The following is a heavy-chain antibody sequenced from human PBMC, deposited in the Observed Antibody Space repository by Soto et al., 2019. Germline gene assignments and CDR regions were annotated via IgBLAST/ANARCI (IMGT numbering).Heavy chain of an antibody. CDR2: VSDDESNK. D-gene: IGHD3-16*01. Sequence: GGSLRLSCVGSGFTFSNFCIHWVRQAPGKGLEWLAGVSDDESNKFYADSVRGRFTISRDNAKDTVSLQMNSLRRDDTGIDFCVKVMAESSGVAIDHWGQGTLVTVSS. J-gene: IGHJ4*02. CDR1: GFTFSNFC. CDR3: VKVMAESSGVAIDH. V-gene: IGHV3-30*18.